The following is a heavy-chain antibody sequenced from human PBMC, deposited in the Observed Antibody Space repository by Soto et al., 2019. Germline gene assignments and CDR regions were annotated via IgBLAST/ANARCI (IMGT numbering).Heavy chain of an antibody. J-gene: IGHJ4*02. CDR3: VREVKGVTSFDY. CDR1: GDSMSSCTYH. CDR2: IYYSGTT. Sequence: SETLSLTCRVSGDSMSSCTYHWDWIRQPPGKGLEWIGTIYYSGTTHYNPSLKSRVTISVDTSKSQFFLNLSSVTAADTAVYYCVREVKGVTSFDYWGQGTLVTVSS. D-gene: IGHD2-21*02. V-gene: IGHV4-39*01.